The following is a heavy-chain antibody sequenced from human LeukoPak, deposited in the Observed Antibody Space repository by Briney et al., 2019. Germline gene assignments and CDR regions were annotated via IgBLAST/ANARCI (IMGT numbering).Heavy chain of an antibody. CDR1: GFTFDDYA. Sequence: PGGSLRLSCAASGFTFDDYAMHWVRQAPGKGLEWVSGISWNSGSIGYADSVKGRFTISRDNAKNSLYLQMNSLRAEDTALYYCAKDTEDYYFYAFDIWGQGTMVTVSS. D-gene: IGHD2-21*02. CDR2: ISWNSGSI. J-gene: IGHJ3*02. V-gene: IGHV3-9*01. CDR3: AKDTEDYYFYAFDI.